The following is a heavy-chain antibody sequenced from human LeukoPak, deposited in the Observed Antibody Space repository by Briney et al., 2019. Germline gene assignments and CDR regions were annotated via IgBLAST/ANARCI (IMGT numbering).Heavy chain of an antibody. V-gene: IGHV3-9*01. CDR1: GFTFDDYA. D-gene: IGHD6-19*01. Sequence: GGSLRLSCAASGFTFDDYAMHWVRQAPGKGLEWVSGISWNSGSIGYADSVKGRFTISRDNAKNSLYLQMNSLRAEDTALYYCAKDSWSSGHTFDYWGQGTLVTVSS. J-gene: IGHJ4*02. CDR3: AKDSWSSGHTFDY. CDR2: ISWNSGSI.